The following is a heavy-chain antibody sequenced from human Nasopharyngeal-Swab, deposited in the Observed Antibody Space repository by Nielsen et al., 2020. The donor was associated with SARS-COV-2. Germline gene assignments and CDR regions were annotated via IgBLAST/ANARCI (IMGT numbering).Heavy chain of an antibody. CDR3: ARGATIFGVVAYGMDV. CDR1: GGSISSGGYY. Sequence: LRLSCTVSGGSISSGGYYWRWIRQHPGKGREWIGYIYYSGSTYYNPSLKSRVTISVDTSKNQFSLKLSSVTAADTAVYYCARGATIFGVVAYGMDVWGQGTTVTVSS. D-gene: IGHD3-3*01. V-gene: IGHV4-31*03. CDR2: IYYSGST. J-gene: IGHJ6*02.